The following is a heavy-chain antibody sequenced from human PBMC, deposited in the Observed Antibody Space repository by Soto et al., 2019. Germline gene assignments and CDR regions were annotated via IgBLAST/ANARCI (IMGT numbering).Heavy chain of an antibody. V-gene: IGHV3-23*01. D-gene: IGHD5-12*01. CDR2: IIHSGDST. CDR3: ARDDPIGATVKYFQH. Sequence: GGSLRLSWAASGFTFSTYAMSRVRQAPGKGLEWVSKIIHSGDSTYYADSVKGRFTISRDNSKNTVYLQMNSLRAEDTAVYYCARDDPIGATVKYFQHWGQGTLVTVSS. CDR1: GFTFSTYA. J-gene: IGHJ1*01.